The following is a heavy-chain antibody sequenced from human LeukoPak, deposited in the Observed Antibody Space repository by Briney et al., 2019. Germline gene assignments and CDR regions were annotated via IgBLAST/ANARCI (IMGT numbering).Heavy chain of an antibody. CDR3: AREARGIQLWSYYYGMDV. D-gene: IGHD5-18*01. Sequence: PSETLSLTCAVYGGSFSGYYWSWIRQPPGKGLEWIGEINHSGSTNYNPSLKSRVTISVDTSKNQFSLKLSSVTAADTAVYYCAREARGIQLWSYYYGMDVWGQGTTVTVSS. CDR2: INHSGST. J-gene: IGHJ6*02. V-gene: IGHV4-34*01. CDR1: GGSFSGYY.